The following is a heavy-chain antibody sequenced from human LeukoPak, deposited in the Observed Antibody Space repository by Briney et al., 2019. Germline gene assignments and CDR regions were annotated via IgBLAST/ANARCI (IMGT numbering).Heavy chain of an antibody. CDR1: GFTFSSYS. J-gene: IGHJ3*01. D-gene: IGHD5-18*01. CDR3: ARDQIRYSNSPEALDL. Sequence: PGGSLRLSCAASGFTFSSYSMNWVRQAPGKGLEWVSSISSSSSYIYYADSVKGRFTISRDNAKNSLYLQMNSLRAEDTAVYYCARDQIRYSNSPEALDLWGQGTLVSVSS. V-gene: IGHV3-21*01. CDR2: ISSSSSYI.